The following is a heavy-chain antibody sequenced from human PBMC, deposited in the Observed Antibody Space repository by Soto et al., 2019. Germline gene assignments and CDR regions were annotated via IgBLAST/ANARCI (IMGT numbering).Heavy chain of an antibody. CDR2: MSYDGTEK. Sequence: PGGSLRLSCAASGFTFINFAMHWVRQAPGKGLEWVAFMSYDGTEKYFEDSVKGRFTISRDNAKKTLFLEMNSLRPEDTAVYYCARLAVNYYYYYGMDVWGQGTTVTVSS. D-gene: IGHD4-4*01. V-gene: IGHV3-30-3*01. CDR1: GFTFINFA. CDR3: ARLAVNYYYYYGMDV. J-gene: IGHJ6*02.